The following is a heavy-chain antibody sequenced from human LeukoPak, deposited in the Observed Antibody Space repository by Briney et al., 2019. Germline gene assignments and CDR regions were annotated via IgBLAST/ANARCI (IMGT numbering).Heavy chain of an antibody. CDR3: ARRAVRNSYYYYIDL. V-gene: IGHV1-8*03. CDR2: MNPNSGNT. Sequence: ASVKVSCKASGYTFTSYDITWVRQVSGQGLEWMGWMNPNSGNTDYAQKFQGRGTITRNTAISTDYMELRRLRSEETAVYYCARRAVRNSYYYYIDLWGKGTTVTVSS. J-gene: IGHJ6*03. D-gene: IGHD6-19*01. CDR1: GYTFTSYD.